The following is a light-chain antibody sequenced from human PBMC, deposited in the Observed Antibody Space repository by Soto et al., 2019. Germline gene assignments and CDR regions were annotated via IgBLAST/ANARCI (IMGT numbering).Light chain of an antibody. CDR1: SSNIGAGYD. CDR2: SSV. Sequence: QSVLTQPPSVSWAPGQGVINSCTWRSSNIGAGYDVHWYQQLPRTAPKLLIYSSVNRPSGVPDRFSASKSGTSASLAITGLRPEDEADYYCQSYDSRLNGYVFGTGTKVTVL. CDR3: QSYDSRLNGYV. V-gene: IGLV1-40*01. J-gene: IGLJ1*01.